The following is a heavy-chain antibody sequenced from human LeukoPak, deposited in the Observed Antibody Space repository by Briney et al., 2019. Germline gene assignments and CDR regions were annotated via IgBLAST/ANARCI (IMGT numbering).Heavy chain of an antibody. V-gene: IGHV1-18*01. Sequence: ASVKVSCKASGYTFTSYGISWGRQAPGQGLEWMGWISAYNGNTNYAQKLQGRVTLTTDTPTSTAYMELTSLRSDDTAVYYCARRAVAGVSDYWGQGTLVTVSS. J-gene: IGHJ4*02. D-gene: IGHD6-19*01. CDR3: ARRAVAGVSDY. CDR1: GYTFTSYG. CDR2: ISAYNGNT.